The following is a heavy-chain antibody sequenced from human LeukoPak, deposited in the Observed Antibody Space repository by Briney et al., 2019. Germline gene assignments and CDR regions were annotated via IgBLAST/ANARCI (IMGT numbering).Heavy chain of an antibody. D-gene: IGHD1-26*01. J-gene: IGHJ4*02. V-gene: IGHV4-4*07. CDR3: AREGVGALQSY. CDR2: IYTSGST. Sequence: SETLCLTCTVSGGSLSSYYWRLIRKPAGKGLEWIGRIYTSGSTNYNPSLKSRVTMSVDTSKNQFSLKLSSVTAADTAVYYCAREGVGALQSYWGQGTLVTVSS. CDR1: GGSLSSYY.